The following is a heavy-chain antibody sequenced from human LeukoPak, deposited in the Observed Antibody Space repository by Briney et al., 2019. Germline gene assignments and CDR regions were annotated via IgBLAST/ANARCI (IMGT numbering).Heavy chain of an antibody. Sequence: GGSLRLSCAASGLSFSRYSMNWVRQAPGKGLEWVSYISSSSSTVYYADSLKGRFTISRDNAKNSLYLQMNSLRDEDTAVYYCARAQTYYGSGSYLYWGQGTLVTVSS. CDR3: ARAQTYYGSGSYLY. V-gene: IGHV3-48*02. D-gene: IGHD3-10*01. J-gene: IGHJ4*02. CDR2: ISSSSSTV. CDR1: GLSFSRYS.